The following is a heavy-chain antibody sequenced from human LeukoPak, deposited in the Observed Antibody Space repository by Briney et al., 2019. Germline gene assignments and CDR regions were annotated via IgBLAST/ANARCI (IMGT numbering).Heavy chain of an antibody. CDR3: ARGRPYDFWSGYVPLDYYYYYMDV. D-gene: IGHD3-3*01. Sequence: ASVTVSYKASVYTFTSYDINWVRQATGQGLEWMGWMNPNSGNTSYAQKFQGRVTITRNTSISTAYMELSSLRSEDTAVYYCARGRPYDFWSGYVPLDYYYYYMDVWGKGTTVTVSS. V-gene: IGHV1-8*03. J-gene: IGHJ6*03. CDR1: VYTFTSYD. CDR2: MNPNSGNT.